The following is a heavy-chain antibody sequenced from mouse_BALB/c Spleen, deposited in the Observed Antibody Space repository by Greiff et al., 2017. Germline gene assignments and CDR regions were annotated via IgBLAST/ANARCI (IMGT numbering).Heavy chain of an antibody. J-gene: IGHJ1*01. V-gene: IGHV5-17*02. Sequence: EVNVVESGGGLVQPGGSRKLSCAASGFTFSSFGMHWVRQAPEKGLEWVAYISSGSSTIYYADTVKGRFTISRDNPKNTLFLQMTSLRSEDTAMYYCARRDGTGWYFDVWGAGTTVTVSS. CDR1: GFTFSSFG. CDR2: ISSGSSTI. D-gene: IGHD3-3*01. CDR3: ARRDGTGWYFDV.